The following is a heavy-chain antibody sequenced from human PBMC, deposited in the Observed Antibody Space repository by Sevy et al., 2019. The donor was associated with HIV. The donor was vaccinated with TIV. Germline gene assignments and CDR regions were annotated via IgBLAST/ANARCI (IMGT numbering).Heavy chain of an antibody. CDR3: ARDGIRRDYYHGMDV. D-gene: IGHD1-26*01. V-gene: IGHV4-61*02. Sequence: SETLSLTCTVSGDSISSGNHWWSWIRQPAGKGLEWIGRIYTSGRTIYNPVLRSRVTMSVDTSTSQFFLNLNSVTAADTAVYYCARDGIRRDYYHGMDVWGPGTTVTVSS. J-gene: IGHJ6*02. CDR1: GDSISSGNHW. CDR2: IYTSGRT.